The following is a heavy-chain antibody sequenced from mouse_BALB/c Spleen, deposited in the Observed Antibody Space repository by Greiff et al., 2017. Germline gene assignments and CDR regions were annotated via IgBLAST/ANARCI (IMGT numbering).Heavy chain of an antibody. D-gene: IGHD1-1*01. CDR1: GYTFTSYW. V-gene: IGHV1-7*01. CDR3: ARGRPVVGDYFDY. J-gene: IGHJ2*01. Sequence: VQLQQSGAELAKPGASVKMSCKASGYTFTSYWMHWVKQRPGQGLEWIGYINPSTGYTEYNQKFKDKATLTADKSSSTAYMQLSSLTSEDSAVYYCARGRPVVGDYFDYGGQGTTLTVSS. CDR2: INPSTGYT.